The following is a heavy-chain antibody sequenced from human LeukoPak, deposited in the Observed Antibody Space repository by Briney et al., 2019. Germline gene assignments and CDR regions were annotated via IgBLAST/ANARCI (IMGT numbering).Heavy chain of an antibody. J-gene: IGHJ4*02. CDR2: IYSGGST. D-gene: IGHD3-9*01. Sequence: GGSLRLSCAASGFTVSSNYMSWVRQAPGKGLEWVSVIYSGGSTYYADSVKGRFTVSRDNSKNTLYLQMNSLRAEDTAVYYCAKNPNYNILTGYYPPYYFDYWGQGTLVTVSS. CDR3: AKNPNYNILTGYYPPYYFDY. CDR1: GFTVSSNY. V-gene: IGHV3-53*01.